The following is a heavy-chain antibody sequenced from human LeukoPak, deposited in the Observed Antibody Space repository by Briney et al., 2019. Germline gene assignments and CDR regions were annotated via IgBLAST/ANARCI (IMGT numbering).Heavy chain of an antibody. V-gene: IGHV4-31*03. D-gene: IGHD3-9*01. CDR3: AREPRNYDILTGYYRGNWFDP. CDR1: GGSISSGGYY. CDR2: IYYSGST. Sequence: SQTLSLTCTVSGGSISSGGYYWSWIRQHPGKGVEWIVYIYYSGSTYSNPSLNSRVTISVDTSKNQFSLKLSSVTAADTAVYYCAREPRNYDILTGYYRGNWFDPWGQGTLVTVSS. J-gene: IGHJ5*02.